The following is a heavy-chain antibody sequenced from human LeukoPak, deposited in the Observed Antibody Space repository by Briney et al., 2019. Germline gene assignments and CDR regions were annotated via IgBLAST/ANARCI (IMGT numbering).Heavy chain of an antibody. CDR1: GFTFSSYW. D-gene: IGHD1-20*01. CDR3: ARAPHNWRPNDGFDI. Sequence: GGSRRLSCAASGFTFSSYWIHWVRQAPGKGLVWVSRINSDGSSTSYADSVKGRFTISRDNAKNTLYLQMNSLRAEDTAVYYCARAPHNWRPNDGFDIWGQGTMVTVSS. V-gene: IGHV3-74*01. J-gene: IGHJ3*02. CDR2: INSDGSST.